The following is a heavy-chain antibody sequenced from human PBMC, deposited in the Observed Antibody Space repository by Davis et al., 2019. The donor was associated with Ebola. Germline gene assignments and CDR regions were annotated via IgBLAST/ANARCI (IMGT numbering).Heavy chain of an antibody. D-gene: IGHD4-11*01. Sequence: SETLSLTCTVSGGSISSGGYYWSWIRQHPGKGLEWIGYIYYSGSTNYNPSLKSRVTISVDTSKNQFSLKMISVTAADTAMYYCARSLEYSDAFDIWGQGTMVTVSS. CDR2: IYYSGST. V-gene: IGHV4-61*08. J-gene: IGHJ3*02. CDR3: ARSLEYSDAFDI. CDR1: GGSISSGGYY.